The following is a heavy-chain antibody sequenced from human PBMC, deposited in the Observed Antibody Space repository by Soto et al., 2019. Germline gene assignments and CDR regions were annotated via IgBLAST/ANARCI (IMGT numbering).Heavy chain of an antibody. CDR3: ATSKGLRYFDWLFLDY. Sequence: GGSLRLSCAASGFTFSSYGMHWVRQAPGKGLEWVAVISYDGSNKYYADSVKGRFTISRDNSKNTLYLQMNSLRAEDTAVYYWATSKGLRYFDWLFLDYWGQGTLVTVSS. J-gene: IGHJ4*02. CDR2: ISYDGSNK. CDR1: GFTFSSYG. D-gene: IGHD3-9*01. V-gene: IGHV3-30*03.